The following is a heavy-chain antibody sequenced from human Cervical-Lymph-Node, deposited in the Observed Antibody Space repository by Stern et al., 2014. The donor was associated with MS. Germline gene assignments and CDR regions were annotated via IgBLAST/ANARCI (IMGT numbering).Heavy chain of an antibody. Sequence: EVQLVESGGGLVQPGRSLRLSCVASGFTFDNYAMNWVRQAPGKGLEWVSSISWHSGTIYYAESVKGRFTISRDNAKNSLYLQMNSLRAEDTALYFCAKEGPKLRSEDRYFDYWGQGTLVTVSS. D-gene: IGHD6-19*01. CDR1: GFTFDNYA. CDR3: AKEGPKLRSEDRYFDY. J-gene: IGHJ4*02. V-gene: IGHV3-9*01. CDR2: ISWHSGTI.